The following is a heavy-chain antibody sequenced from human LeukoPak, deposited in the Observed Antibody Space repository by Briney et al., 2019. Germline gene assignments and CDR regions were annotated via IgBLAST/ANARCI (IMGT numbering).Heavy chain of an antibody. CDR3: ANLRRYDSSGYYSDY. CDR1: GGPISDYY. Sequence: SETLSLTCSVSGGPISDYYWSWIRQSPAEGLEWIGYIYYSGGTGDTNYNPSLKSRVTISVDTSKNQFSLKLSSVTAADTAVYCCANLRRYDSSGYYSDYWGQGTLVTVSP. V-gene: IGHV4-59*08. D-gene: IGHD3-22*01. J-gene: IGHJ4*02. CDR2: IYYSGGTGDT.